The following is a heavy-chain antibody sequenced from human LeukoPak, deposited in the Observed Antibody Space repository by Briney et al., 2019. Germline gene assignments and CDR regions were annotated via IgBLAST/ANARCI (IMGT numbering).Heavy chain of an antibody. J-gene: IGHJ6*02. CDR3: ARGHTYGSGVYRHYYYYYGMDV. CDR1: GGSISSYY. D-gene: IGHD3-10*01. Sequence: PSETLSLTCTVSGGSISSYYWSWIRQPAGKGLEWIGRIYTSGSTNYNPSLKSRVTMSVDTSKNQFSLKLSSVTAADTAVYYCARGHTYGSGVYRHYYYYYGMDVWGQGTTVTVSS. V-gene: IGHV4-4*07. CDR2: IYTSGST.